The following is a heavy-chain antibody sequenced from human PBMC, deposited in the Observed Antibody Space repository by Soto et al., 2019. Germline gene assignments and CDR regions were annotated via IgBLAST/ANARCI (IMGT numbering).Heavy chain of an antibody. V-gene: IGHV3-23*01. CDR3: ARGGLSIVYIDY. CDR1: GFTFNSYA. J-gene: IGHJ4*02. D-gene: IGHD1-26*01. CDR2: ISGSGVST. Sequence: EVQLLESGGTLVQPGGSLRLSCAASGFTFNSYAMSWVRQAPGKGLEWVSGISGSGVSTFYADSVKGRFTISRDNSKNTLHMQMDSLRAEDTAVYYCARGGLSIVYIDYWGQGTLVTVSP.